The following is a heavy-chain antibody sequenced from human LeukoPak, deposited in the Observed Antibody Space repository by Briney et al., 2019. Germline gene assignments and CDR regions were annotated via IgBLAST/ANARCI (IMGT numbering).Heavy chain of an antibody. Sequence: GGSLRLSCAASGFTFSSYWMHWVRQAPGKGLVWVSRINSDGSSTTYADSVKGRFTISRDNAKNTLYLQMNSLRAEDTAVYYCARGGVEFYNWFDPWGQGTLVTVSS. CDR1: GFTFSSYW. J-gene: IGHJ5*02. D-gene: IGHD2-21*01. CDR2: INSDGSST. V-gene: IGHV3-74*01. CDR3: ARGGVEFYNWFDP.